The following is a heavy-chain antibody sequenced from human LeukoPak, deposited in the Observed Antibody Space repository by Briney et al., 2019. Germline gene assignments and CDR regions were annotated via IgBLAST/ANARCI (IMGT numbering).Heavy chain of an antibody. CDR3: VRGAYYYED. Sequence: GGSLRLSCAASGFTFSSHSMNWVRQAPGKGLEWVSYISSSSSTIYYADSVKGRFTISRDNAKNSLYLQMNSLRAEDTAVHYCVRGAYYYEDWGQGTLVTVSS. V-gene: IGHV3-48*01. CDR2: ISSSSSTI. CDR1: GFTFSSHS. J-gene: IGHJ4*02. D-gene: IGHD3-22*01.